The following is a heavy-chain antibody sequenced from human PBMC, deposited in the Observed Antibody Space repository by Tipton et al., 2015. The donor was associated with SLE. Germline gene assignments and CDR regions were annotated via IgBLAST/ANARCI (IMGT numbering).Heavy chain of an antibody. V-gene: IGHV5-51*01. Sequence: QLVQSGAEVKKPGASVKVSCKASGYTFTSYDISWVRQMPGKGLEWMGIIYPGDSDTRYSPSFQGQVTISADKSISTAYLQWSSLKASDTAMYYCARQPGGYFDWLNYFDYWGQGTLVTVSS. CDR3: ARQPGGYFDWLNYFDY. CDR1: GYTFTSYD. J-gene: IGHJ4*02. CDR2: IYPGDSDT. D-gene: IGHD3-9*01.